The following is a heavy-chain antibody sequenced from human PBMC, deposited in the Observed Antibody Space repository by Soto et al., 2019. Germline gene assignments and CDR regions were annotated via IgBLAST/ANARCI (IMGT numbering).Heavy chain of an antibody. V-gene: IGHV1-18*01. D-gene: IGHD4-4*01. CDR3: ARVVTTTTLYYYYGMDV. CDR1: GYTFTSYG. J-gene: IGHJ6*02. CDR2: ISAYNGNT. Sequence: QVQLVQSGAEVKKPGASVKVSCKASGYTFTSYGISWVRQAPGQGLEWMGWISAYNGNTNYAQKLQGRVTMTTDTSTSTAYMDLRSLRSDDTAVYYCARVVTTTTLYYYYGMDVWGQGTTVTVSS.